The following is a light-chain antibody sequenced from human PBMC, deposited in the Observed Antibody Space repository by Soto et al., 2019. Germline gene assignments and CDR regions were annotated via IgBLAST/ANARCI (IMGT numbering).Light chain of an antibody. CDR1: SSDIGGYNN. J-gene: IGLJ1*01. CDR2: DVS. Sequence: QSALTQPASVSGSPGQSITISCTGTSSDIGGYNNFSCYQQHRAKATKLMIYDVSNRPSGVSNRFSGAKSGNTASLTITGLHAEDEADYYCSSYRSNSTLVVFGTGTKLTVL. V-gene: IGLV2-14*01. CDR3: SSYRSNSTLVV.